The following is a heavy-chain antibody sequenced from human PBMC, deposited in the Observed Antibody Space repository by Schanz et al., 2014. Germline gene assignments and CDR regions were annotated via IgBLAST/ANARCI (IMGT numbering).Heavy chain of an antibody. V-gene: IGHV4-34*01. J-gene: IGHJ4*02. CDR1: SGSFSGYY. D-gene: IGHD6-13*01. Sequence: QVQLQQWGAGLLKPSETLSLSCAVYSGSFSGYYWSWIRQPPGKGLEWIGEINHSGSTNYNPSLKSRVTISVDPPKTQFSLKVSSVTAADTAVYYCARGPDSTSADVTRGRRRYYFDYWGQGTLVTVSS. CDR2: INHSGST. CDR3: ARGPDSTSADVTRGRRRYYFDY.